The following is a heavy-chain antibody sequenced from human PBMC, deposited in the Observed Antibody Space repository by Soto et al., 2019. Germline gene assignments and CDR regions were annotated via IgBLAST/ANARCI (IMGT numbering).Heavy chain of an antibody. CDR1: GYTFTSYA. J-gene: IGHJ4*02. CDR2: INAGNGNT. CDR3: ARSQSGPYYDILTGYYNVPPFDY. D-gene: IGHD3-9*01. V-gene: IGHV1-3*01. Sequence: ASVKVSCKVSGYTFTSYAMHWVRQAHGQRLEWMGWINAGNGNTKYSQKFQGRVTITRDTSASTAYMELSSLRSEDTAVYYCARSQSGPYYDILTGYYNVPPFDYWGKGTLVTDSS.